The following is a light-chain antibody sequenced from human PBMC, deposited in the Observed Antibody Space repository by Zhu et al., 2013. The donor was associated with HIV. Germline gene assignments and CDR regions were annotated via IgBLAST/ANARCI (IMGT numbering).Light chain of an antibody. CDR3: QQYGSSPRT. CDR2: RAS. J-gene: IGKJ1*01. V-gene: IGKV3-15*01. CDR1: QNIGNN. Sequence: EIVMTQSPATVSVPPGERATLSCRASQNIGNNLAWYQQRPGQAPRLLIYRASTRATGIPTRFIGSGFETEFTLTISRLEPEDFAVYYCQQYGSSPRTFGQGTKVEIK.